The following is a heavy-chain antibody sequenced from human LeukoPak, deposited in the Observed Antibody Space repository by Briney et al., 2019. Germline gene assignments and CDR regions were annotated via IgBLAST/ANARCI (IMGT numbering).Heavy chain of an antibody. CDR1: GYTINSYA. CDR2: IIPIFGTA. J-gene: IGHJ3*02. Sequence: SVKVSCKASGYTINSYAMNWVRQAPGQGLEWMGEIIPIFGTATYAQKVQGRVTITADTSTSTVYMELSSLRSEDTAVYYCARRYCTNGVCYHDRGAFDIWGQGTMVTVSS. CDR3: ARRYCTNGVCYHDRGAFDI. V-gene: IGHV1-69*06. D-gene: IGHD2-8*01.